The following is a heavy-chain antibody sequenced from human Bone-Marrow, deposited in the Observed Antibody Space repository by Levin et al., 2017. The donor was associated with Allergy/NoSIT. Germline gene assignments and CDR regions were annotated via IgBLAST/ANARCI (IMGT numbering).Heavy chain of an antibody. CDR3: ARDVGGDYGDWLDP. CDR2: IIPILGTS. D-gene: IGHD4-17*01. Sequence: SVKVSCKASGVNFSSYSFTWVRQAPGQGLDWMGRIIPILGTSNYAKHFQGRVTITSDTSTGTVYMELRSLTFEDTAIYYCARDVGGDYGDWLDPWGPGTLVTVSS. V-gene: IGHV1-69*08. CDR1: GVNFSSYS. J-gene: IGHJ5*02.